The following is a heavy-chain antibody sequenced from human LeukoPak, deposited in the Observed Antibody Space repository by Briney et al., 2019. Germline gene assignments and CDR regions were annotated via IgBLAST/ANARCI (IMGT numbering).Heavy chain of an antibody. Sequence: PSETLSLTCTVSGGSISSSSYYWGWIRQPPGKGLEWIGSIYYSGTTYYNPSLKSRVTISVDTSKKQFSLQLRSVTAADTAVYYCAVNKYYDFWSGYTSVGYFDYWGQGTLVTVSS. CDR2: IYYSGTT. V-gene: IGHV4-39*07. CDR3: AVNKYYDFWSGYTSVGYFDY. J-gene: IGHJ4*02. D-gene: IGHD3-3*01. CDR1: GGSISSSSYY.